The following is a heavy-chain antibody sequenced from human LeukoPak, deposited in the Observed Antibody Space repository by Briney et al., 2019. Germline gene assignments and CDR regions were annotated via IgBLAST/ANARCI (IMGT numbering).Heavy chain of an antibody. CDR2: INPNTGDT. V-gene: IGHV1-2*02. J-gene: IGHJ4*02. Sequence: ASVKVSCKASGYTFTAYYIHWVRQAPGQGPEWMGWINPNTGDTKYAQKFQGRVTMTRDTTISTAYLELSRLTSDDTAVYYCASYPRYVSTPPFDYWGQGTLVTVSS. CDR3: ASYPRYVSTPPFDY. D-gene: IGHD2-15*01. CDR1: GYTFTAYY.